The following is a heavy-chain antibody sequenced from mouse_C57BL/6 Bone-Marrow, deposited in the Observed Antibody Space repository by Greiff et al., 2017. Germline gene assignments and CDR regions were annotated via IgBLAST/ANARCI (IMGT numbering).Heavy chain of an antibody. D-gene: IGHD1-1*01. J-gene: IGHJ3*01. CDR3: ARHAYPNYYGAAWFAY. V-gene: IGHV1-62-2*01. Sequence: QVQLKESGAELVKPGASVKLSCKASGYTFTEYTIHWVKQRSGQGLEWIGGFYPGSGSIKYNEKFKDKATLTADKSSSTVYMELSRLTSEDSAVYYCARHAYPNYYGAAWFAYWGQGTLVTVSA. CDR1: GYTFTEYT. CDR2: FYPGSGSI.